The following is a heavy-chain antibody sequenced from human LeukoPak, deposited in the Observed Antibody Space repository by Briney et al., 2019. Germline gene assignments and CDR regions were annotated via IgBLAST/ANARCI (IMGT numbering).Heavy chain of an antibody. V-gene: IGHV4-4*07. J-gene: IGHJ4*02. CDR1: GGSVRGYY. D-gene: IGHD3-3*01. CDR2: IYSSGRT. CDR3: ARHEDFWSGYFDY. Sequence: SDTLSLTCTFSGGSVRGYYWNWIRRPAGKGLEWIGHIYSSGRTNYNPSLKSRVTMSVDTSKNQFSLKLTSVTAADTAVYYCARHEDFWSGYFDYWGQGSLVIVSS.